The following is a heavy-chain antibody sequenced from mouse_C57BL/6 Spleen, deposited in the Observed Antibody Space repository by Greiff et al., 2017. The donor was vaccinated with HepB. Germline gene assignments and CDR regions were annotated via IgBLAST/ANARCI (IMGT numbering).Heavy chain of an antibody. V-gene: IGHV1-56*01. CDR2: IFPGSGGT. Sequence: VKLMESGPELVRPGDSVKISCKAPGYTFTSHWMQWVRQRPGQGLEWIGGIFPGSGGTYYNGKFKGKATLSVDTSSSSAYMQLSSLTSEDSAVYFCARMVKGSSYFDYWGQGTTLTVSS. J-gene: IGHJ2*01. CDR1: GYTFTSHW. CDR3: ARMVKGSSYFDY. D-gene: IGHD1-1*01.